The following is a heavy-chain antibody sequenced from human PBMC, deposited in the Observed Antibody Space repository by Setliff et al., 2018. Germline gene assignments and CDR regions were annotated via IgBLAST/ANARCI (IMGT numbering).Heavy chain of an antibody. CDR2: INHSGST. CDR3: ARTPDGFLGDGEPGLQRCAVVFIIIPINACKPLQGLP. Sequence: SETLSLTCAVYGGSFSGYYWSWIRQPPGKGLEWIGEINHSGSTNYNPSLKSRVTISVDTSKNQFSLTMSSVTAADTAVYYCARTPDGFLGDGEPGLQRCAVVFIIIPINACKPLQGLPWG. CDR1: GGSFSGYY. J-gene: IGHJ5*02. V-gene: IGHV4-34*01. D-gene: IGHD3-3*01.